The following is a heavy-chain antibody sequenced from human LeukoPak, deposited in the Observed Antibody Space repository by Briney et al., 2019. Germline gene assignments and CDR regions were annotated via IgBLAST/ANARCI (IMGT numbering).Heavy chain of an antibody. D-gene: IGHD2-2*02. V-gene: IGHV4-61*01. CDR3: AREYSGCSSTSCYIPQYFDY. CDR1: GGSISSGSYY. CDR2: ISYSGST. J-gene: IGHJ4*02. Sequence: SETLSLTCTVSGGSISSGSYYWSWIRQPPGQGLEWIGYISYSGSTNYNPSLKSRVTISVDTSKNQFSLKLSSVTAADTAVYYCAREYSGCSSTSCYIPQYFDYWGQGTLVTVSS.